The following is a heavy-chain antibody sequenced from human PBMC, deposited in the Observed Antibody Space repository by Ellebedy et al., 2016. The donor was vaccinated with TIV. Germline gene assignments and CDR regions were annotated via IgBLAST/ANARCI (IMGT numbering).Heavy chain of an antibody. V-gene: IGHV3-30*18. CDR1: GFTFSSYA. CDR3: AKNGMDV. Sequence: GGSLRLSXAASGFTFSSYAMHWVRQAPGKGLEWVAVISYDGSNKYYADSVKGRFTISRDNSKNTLYLQMNSLRAEDTAVYYCAKNGMDVWGQGTTVTVSS. CDR2: ISYDGSNK. J-gene: IGHJ6*02.